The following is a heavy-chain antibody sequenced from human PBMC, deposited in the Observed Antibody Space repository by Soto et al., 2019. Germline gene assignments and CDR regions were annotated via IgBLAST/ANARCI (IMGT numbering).Heavy chain of an antibody. V-gene: IGHV3-30-3*01. CDR1: GFTFSSYA. CDR2: ISYDGSNK. D-gene: IGHD3-3*01. J-gene: IGHJ6*02. CDR3: ARAAITIFGVVTKGPYYYYGMDV. Sequence: PGGSLRLSCAASGFTFSSYAMHWVRQAPGKGLEWVAVISYDGSNKYYADSVKGRFTISRDNSKNTLYLQMNSLRAEDTAVYYCARAAITIFGVVTKGPYYYYGMDVWGQGTTVTVS.